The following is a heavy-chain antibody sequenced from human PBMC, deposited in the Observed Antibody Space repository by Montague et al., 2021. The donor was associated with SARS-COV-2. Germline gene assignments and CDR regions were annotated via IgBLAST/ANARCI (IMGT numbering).Heavy chain of an antibody. D-gene: IGHD3-16*01. Sequence: SETLSLTCSFSTASISTYYWSWVRQPPGKGLEWLGYIYYDGSDTXNPSLSNRVAMSVDTSKTRLSLKLTSVTAADTAVYYCASSRGAYNWIDAWGQGTLVTVSS. CDR2: IYYDGSD. V-gene: IGHV4-59*13. CDR1: TASISTYY. J-gene: IGHJ5*02. CDR3: ASSRGAYNWIDA.